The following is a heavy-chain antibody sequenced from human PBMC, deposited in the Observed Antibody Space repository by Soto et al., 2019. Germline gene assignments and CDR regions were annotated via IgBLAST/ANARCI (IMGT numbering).Heavy chain of an antibody. V-gene: IGHV5-51*01. CDR3: ARQVAHGYYFYGMDV. CDR1: GYTFNTNC. J-gene: IGHJ6*02. CDR2: IYPGDSDT. D-gene: IGHD5-12*01. Sequence: PGESVKISCKGSGYTFNTNCIGWVLQMPWKGLEWMGIIYPGDSDTRYSPSFQGQVTISADKSISTAYLQWSSLKASDTAMYYCARQVAHGYYFYGMDVWGQGTTVTVSS.